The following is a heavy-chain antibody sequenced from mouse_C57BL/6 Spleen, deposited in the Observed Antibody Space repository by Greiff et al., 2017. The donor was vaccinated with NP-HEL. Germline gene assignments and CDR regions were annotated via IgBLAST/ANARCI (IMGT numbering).Heavy chain of an antibody. Sequence: QVQLKQSGAELVRPGASVTLSCKASGYTFTDYEMPWVKQTPVHGLEWIGAIDPETGGTAYNQKFKGKAILTADTSSSTAYMELLSLTSEDSAVYYCTRGIYIGFAYWGQGTLVTVSA. J-gene: IGHJ3*01. V-gene: IGHV1-15*01. CDR2: IDPETGGT. CDR3: TRGIYIGFAY. D-gene: IGHD1-3*01. CDR1: GYTFTDYE.